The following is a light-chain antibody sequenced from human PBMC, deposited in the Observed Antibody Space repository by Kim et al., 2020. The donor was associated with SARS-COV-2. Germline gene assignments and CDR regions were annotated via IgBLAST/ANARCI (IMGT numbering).Light chain of an antibody. V-gene: IGKV3-15*01. Sequence: SPGGRATPACRASQSVNSDLAWYQQKPGQAPRLLIYGASTRATGIPARFSGSGSGTDFTLTISSLQSEDFAVYYCQQYNNWPQTFGQGTKVDIK. J-gene: IGKJ1*01. CDR2: GAS. CDR1: QSVNSD. CDR3: QQYNNWPQT.